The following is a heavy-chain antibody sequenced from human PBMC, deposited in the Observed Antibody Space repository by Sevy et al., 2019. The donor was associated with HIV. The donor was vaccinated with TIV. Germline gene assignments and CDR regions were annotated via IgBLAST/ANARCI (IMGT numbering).Heavy chain of an antibody. D-gene: IGHD5-18*01. CDR2: FSGSGIST. V-gene: IGHV3-23*01. CDR3: AKESEIQPHYYFEY. Sequence: GGSLRLSCVASGFTFSSYAMSWIRQAPGKGLEWVSGFSGSGISTYYEDSVKGRFTISRDNSKNTVFMQMNSLRAEDTAVYYCAKESEIQPHYYFEYWGPGTLVTVSS. CDR1: GFTFSSYA. J-gene: IGHJ4*02.